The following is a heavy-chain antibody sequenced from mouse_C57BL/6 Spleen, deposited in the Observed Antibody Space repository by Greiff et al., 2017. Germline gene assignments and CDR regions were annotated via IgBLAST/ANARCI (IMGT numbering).Heavy chain of an antibody. Sequence: EVQLQQSGPELVKPGASVKISCKASGYTFTDYYMNWVKQSHGKSLEWIGDINPNNGGTSYNQKFKGKATLTVDKSSSTAYMELRSLTSEDSAVYYCARDDYAWGDYWGQGTSVTVSS. CDR1: GYTFTDYY. J-gene: IGHJ4*01. CDR3: ARDDYAWGDY. D-gene: IGHD2-4*01. CDR2: INPNNGGT. V-gene: IGHV1-26*01.